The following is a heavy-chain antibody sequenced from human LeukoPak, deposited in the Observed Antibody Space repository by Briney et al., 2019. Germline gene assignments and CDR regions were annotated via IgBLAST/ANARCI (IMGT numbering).Heavy chain of an antibody. J-gene: IGHJ4*02. V-gene: IGHV4-34*01. Sequence: SETLSLTCAVYGGSLSSYSWSWIRQSPGKGLEWIGEIDHSGSTNYNPSLKSRVTISVDTSKNQFSLKLNSVTAADTAVYYCARGKEVITMLRGLKPGYYFDYWGQGTLVTVSS. CDR2: IDHSGST. CDR1: GGSLSSYS. CDR3: ARGKEVITMLRGLKPGYYFDY. D-gene: IGHD3-10*01.